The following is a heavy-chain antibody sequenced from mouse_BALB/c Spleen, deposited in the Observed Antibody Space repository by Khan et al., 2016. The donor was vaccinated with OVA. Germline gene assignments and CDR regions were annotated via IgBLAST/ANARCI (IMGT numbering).Heavy chain of an antibody. J-gene: IGHJ3*01. V-gene: IGHV5-6*01. CDR3: TRLAYYYNREGFAY. D-gene: IGHD1-1*01. Sequence: EVQVVESGGDLVKPGGSLKLSCAASGFTFSTYGMSWVRQTPDKRLEWVATISTGGTYTYYPDSVKGRFTISRDNAKNTLYLHMSSLKAEDTAIYYCTRLAYYYNREGFAYWGQGTLVTVSA. CDR2: ISTGGTYT. CDR1: GFTFSTYG.